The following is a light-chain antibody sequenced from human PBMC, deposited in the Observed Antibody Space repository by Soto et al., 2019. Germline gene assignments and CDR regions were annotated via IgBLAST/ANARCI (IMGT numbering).Light chain of an antibody. CDR2: EGS. Sequence: QSVLTQPASVSGSPGQSITISCTGTRSDVGSYNLVSWYQQHPGKAPKLMIYEGSKRPSGVSNRFSGSKSGNTASLTISGLQAEDEADYYCCSYAGSSTPISFGGGTKVTVL. CDR1: RSDVGSYNL. CDR3: CSYAGSSTPIS. J-gene: IGLJ2*01. V-gene: IGLV2-23*01.